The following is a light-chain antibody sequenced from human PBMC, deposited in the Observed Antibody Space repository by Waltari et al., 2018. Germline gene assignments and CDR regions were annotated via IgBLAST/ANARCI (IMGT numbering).Light chain of an antibody. J-gene: IGLJ2*01. CDR3: CSYAGPYTADVV. CDR2: DVS. V-gene: IGLV2-11*01. Sequence: QSALTQPRSVSGSPGQSVTISCAGTRNNTGTSKYVSWYQQHPGTAPQLIIYDVSERPSGVPDRFSGSKSGYTASLTISGLQAEDEADYYCCSYAGPYTADVVFGGGTKVTVL. CDR1: RNNTGTSKY.